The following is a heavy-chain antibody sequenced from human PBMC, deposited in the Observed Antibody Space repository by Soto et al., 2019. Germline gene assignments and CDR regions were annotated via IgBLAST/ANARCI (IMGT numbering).Heavy chain of an antibody. CDR1: GFTFSSYA. J-gene: IGHJ6*02. Sequence: GGSLRLSCAASGFTFSSYAMSWVRQAPGKGLEWVSAISGSGGSTYYADSVKGRFTISRDNSKNTLYLQMNSLRAEDTAVYYCAKDQGAIVGATSHYYGMDVWGQGTTVTVSS. V-gene: IGHV3-23*01. D-gene: IGHD1-26*01. CDR2: ISGSGGST. CDR3: AKDQGAIVGATSHYYGMDV.